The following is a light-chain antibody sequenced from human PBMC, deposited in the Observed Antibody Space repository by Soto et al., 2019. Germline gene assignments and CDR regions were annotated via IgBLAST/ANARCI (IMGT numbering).Light chain of an antibody. CDR2: KAS. CDR3: QQYNIYSPT. V-gene: IGKV1-5*03. Sequence: QVTHSASTLSSSVVYRVTITCRASQISSSWLAWYQQKAGKAPNLLIYKASRLESGVPSRFSGSGSETEFTLTISGLQPGDSATYYCQQYNIYSPTFGQGTKVDI. J-gene: IGKJ1*01. CDR1: QISSSW.